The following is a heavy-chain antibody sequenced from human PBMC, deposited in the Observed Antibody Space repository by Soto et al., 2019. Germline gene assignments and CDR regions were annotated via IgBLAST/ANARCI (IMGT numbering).Heavy chain of an antibody. D-gene: IGHD6-13*01. J-gene: IGHJ6*02. CDR3: ASRSSGWYEYGMDV. CDR2: INSDGSST. CDR1: GFTFSSYW. V-gene: IGHV3-74*01. Sequence: GGSLRLSCAASGFTFSSYWMHWVRQAPGKGLVWVSRINSDGSSTSYADSVKGRFTISRDNAKNTLYLQMTSLRAVDTAVYYCASRSSGWYEYGMDVWGQGTTVTVSS.